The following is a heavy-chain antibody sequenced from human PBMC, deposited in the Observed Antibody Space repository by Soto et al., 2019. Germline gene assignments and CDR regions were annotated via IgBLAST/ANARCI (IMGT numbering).Heavy chain of an antibody. CDR3: ARGPGGPDGPGDY. CDR2: INAGNGNT. Sequence: QVQLVQSGAEVKKPGASVKVSCKASGYTFTSYAMHWVRQAPGQRLEWMGWINAGNGNTKYSQKFQGRVTITRDTSASTAYMELSXXXSEDTAVYYCARGPGGPDGPGDYWGQGTLVTVSS. V-gene: IGHV1-3*01. CDR1: GYTFTSYA. D-gene: IGHD2-15*01. J-gene: IGHJ4*02.